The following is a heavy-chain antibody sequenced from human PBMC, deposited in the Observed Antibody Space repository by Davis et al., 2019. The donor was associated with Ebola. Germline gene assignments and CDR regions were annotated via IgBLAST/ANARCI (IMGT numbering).Heavy chain of an antibody. Sequence: TLSLTCTASGVSISRHYWSWIRQPPGKRLEWIGSIYYTGNAYYNSSLASRATISVDTSKNQFSLKLTSVTAAETAMYYCSEGGSSVWGQGTLLTVSS. CDR2: IYYTGNA. CDR3: SEGGSSV. D-gene: IGHD3-10*01. CDR1: GVSISRHY. J-gene: IGHJ4*02. V-gene: IGHV4-59*03.